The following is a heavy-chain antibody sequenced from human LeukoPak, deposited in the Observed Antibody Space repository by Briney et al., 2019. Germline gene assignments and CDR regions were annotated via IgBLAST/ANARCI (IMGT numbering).Heavy chain of an antibody. D-gene: IGHD2-15*01. V-gene: IGHV3-21*01. CDR3: ARGVGYCSSSRCSPGYYMDV. CDR2: ISSSGTYT. J-gene: IGHJ6*03. Sequence: GGSLRLSCAASESTFGSYGMNWVRQAPGKGLEWVSRISSSGTYTDYTDSVKGRFTISRDNAKNSLYLQMNSLRAEDTALYFCARGVGYCSSSRCSPGYYMDVWGQGTTVTVFS. CDR1: ESTFGSYG.